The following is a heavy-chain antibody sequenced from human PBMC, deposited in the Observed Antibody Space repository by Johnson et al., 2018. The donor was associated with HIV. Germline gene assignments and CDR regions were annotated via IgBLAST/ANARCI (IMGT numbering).Heavy chain of an antibody. V-gene: IGHV3-9*01. CDR2: ISWNSGSI. CDR1: GFTFDDYA. D-gene: IGHD1-26*01. CDR3: AKDRGYSGSPPDAFDI. Sequence: VQLVESGGGLVQPGRSLRLSCAASGFTFDDYAMHWVRQAPGKGLEWVSGISWNSGSIGYADSVKGRFTISRDNAKNSLYLQMNSLRAEDTAVYYCAKDRGYSGSPPDAFDIWGQGTMVTVSS. J-gene: IGHJ3*02.